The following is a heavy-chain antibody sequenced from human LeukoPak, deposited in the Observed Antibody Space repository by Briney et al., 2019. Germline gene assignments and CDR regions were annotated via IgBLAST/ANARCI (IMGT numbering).Heavy chain of an antibody. Sequence: GGSLRLSCAASGFTFSSNYMSWVRQAPGKGLEWVSVIYSGGRTYYADSVKGRFTISRDNSKNTLYLQMNSLRAEDTAVYYCARVTVAGLLNYWGQGTLVTVSS. J-gene: IGHJ4*02. D-gene: IGHD6-19*01. CDR1: GFTFSSNY. CDR3: ARVTVAGLLNY. CDR2: IYSGGRT. V-gene: IGHV3-53*01.